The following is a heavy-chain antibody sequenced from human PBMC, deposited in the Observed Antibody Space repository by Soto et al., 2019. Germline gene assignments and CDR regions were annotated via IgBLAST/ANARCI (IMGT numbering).Heavy chain of an antibody. J-gene: IGHJ6*02. CDR3: ARGSGNYYYYGMDV. CDR1: GFTVSSNY. Sequence: HPGGSLRLSCAASGFTVSSNYMSWVRQAPGKGLEWVSVIYSGGSTYYADSVKGRFTISRDNSKNTLYLQMNSLRAEDTAVYYCARGSGNYYYYGMDVWGQGTTVTVSS. V-gene: IGHV3-53*01. D-gene: IGHD3-3*01. CDR2: IYSGGST.